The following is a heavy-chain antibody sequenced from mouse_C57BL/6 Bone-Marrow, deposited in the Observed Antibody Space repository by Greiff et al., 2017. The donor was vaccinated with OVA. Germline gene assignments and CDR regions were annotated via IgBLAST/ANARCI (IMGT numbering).Heavy chain of an antibody. CDR3: ARETAQATDFDY. Sequence: QVQLQQPGAELVKPGASVKMSCKASGYTFTSYWITWVTQRPGQGLEWIGDIYPGSGSTNYNEKFKSKATLTVDTSSSTAYMQLSSLTSEDSAVYYCARETAQATDFDYWGQGTTLTVSS. CDR2: IYPGSGST. CDR1: GYTFTSYW. J-gene: IGHJ2*01. D-gene: IGHD3-2*02. V-gene: IGHV1-55*01.